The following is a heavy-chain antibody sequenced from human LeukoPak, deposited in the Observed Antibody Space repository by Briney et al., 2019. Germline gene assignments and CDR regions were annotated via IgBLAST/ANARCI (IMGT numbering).Heavy chain of an antibody. CDR2: ISSTSGTI. CDR1: GFTVSSNY. J-gene: IGHJ4*02. CDR3: TSRGTLYGY. Sequence: PGGSLRLSCAASGFTVSSNYMSWVRQAPGKGLEWVSYISSTSGTIDYADSVKGRFTISRDNAKTSLYLQMNSLRAEDTAAYYCTSRGTLYGYWGQGTLVTVSS. D-gene: IGHD2/OR15-2a*01. V-gene: IGHV3-48*01.